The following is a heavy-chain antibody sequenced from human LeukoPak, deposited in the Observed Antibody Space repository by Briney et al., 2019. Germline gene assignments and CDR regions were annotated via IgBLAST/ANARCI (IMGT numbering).Heavy chain of an antibody. CDR2: INPNSGGT. D-gene: IGHD2-21*02. CDR3: ARRCGGDCYYFDY. V-gene: IGHV1-2*02. J-gene: IGHJ4*02. Sequence: ASVKVSCKASGYTFTGYYMHWVRQAPGQGLEWMGWINPNSGGTNYAQKFQGRVTMTRDTSISTAYMELSRLRSDGTAVYYCARRCGGDCYYFDYWGQGTLVTVSS. CDR1: GYTFTGYY.